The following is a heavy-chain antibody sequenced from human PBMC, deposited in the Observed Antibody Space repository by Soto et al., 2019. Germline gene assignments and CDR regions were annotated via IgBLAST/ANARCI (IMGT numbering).Heavy chain of an antibody. Sequence: GGSLRLSCAASVFTFSSNAMPWIRQAPGKGLEWVSYISRGRSYTNYADSVKGRFTISRDNDKKSVYLQMNGLRDDDTAVYYCASASEAARLDYWGQGTLVTVSS. CDR3: ASASEAARLDY. J-gene: IGHJ4*02. V-gene: IGHV3-21*05. D-gene: IGHD6-25*01. CDR1: VFTFSSNA. CDR2: ISRGRSYT.